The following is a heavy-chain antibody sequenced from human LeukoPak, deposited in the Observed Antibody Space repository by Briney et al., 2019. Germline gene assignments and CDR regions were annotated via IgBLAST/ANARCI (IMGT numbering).Heavy chain of an antibody. Sequence: GGSLRLSCAVSGFTVSSNEMSWVRQAPGKGLEWISAISGSGGSTYYADSVKGRFTISRDNSKNTLYLQMNSLRAEDTAVYYCARDSLWCSTTSCYMEYFQHWGQGTLLTVSS. CDR1: GFTVSSNE. CDR3: ARDSLWCSTTSCYMEYFQH. V-gene: IGHV3-23*01. J-gene: IGHJ1*01. D-gene: IGHD2-2*02. CDR2: ISGSGGST.